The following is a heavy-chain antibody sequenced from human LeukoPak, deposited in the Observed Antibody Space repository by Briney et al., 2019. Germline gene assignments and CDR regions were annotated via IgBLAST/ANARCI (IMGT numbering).Heavy chain of an antibody. D-gene: IGHD4-11*01. CDR1: GGSISSGSYY. J-gene: IGHJ4*02. Sequence: SETLSLTCTVSGGSISSGSYYWGWVRQPPGKGLEWIGFIYYSGSTYYNPSLRSRVTISVDTSKNQFSLTLSFVTAADTAVYYCAKTMTTVGGRLDYWGQGTLVTVSS. CDR3: AKTMTTVGGRLDY. CDR2: IYYSGST. V-gene: IGHV4-39*01.